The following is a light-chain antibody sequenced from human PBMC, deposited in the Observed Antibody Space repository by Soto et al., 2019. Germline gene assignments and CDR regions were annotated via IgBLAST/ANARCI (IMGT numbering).Light chain of an antibody. CDR2: EVS. Sequence: QSVLTQPASVSGSPGQSITISCTGTSSDVGAYNYVSWYQQNPGKAPKLMIYEVSNRPSGVSNRFSGSKSGNTAPLTISGLQAEDEADYYCSSYTSSATLVFGGGTKRTVL. J-gene: IGLJ2*01. CDR3: SSYTSSATLV. V-gene: IGLV2-14*01. CDR1: SSDVGAYNY.